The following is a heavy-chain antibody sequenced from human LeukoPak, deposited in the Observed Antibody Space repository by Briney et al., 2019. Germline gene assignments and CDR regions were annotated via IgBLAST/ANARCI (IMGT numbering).Heavy chain of an antibody. CDR2: IYHSGST. CDR1: GYSISGGYY. Sequence: SETLSLTCAVSGYSISGGYYWGWIRQPPGKGLEWIGSIYHSGSTYYNPSLKSRVTISVDTSKNQFSLKLSSVTAADTAVYYCARVRGEGFDYWGQGTLVTVSS. V-gene: IGHV4-38-2*01. D-gene: IGHD4-17*01. J-gene: IGHJ4*02. CDR3: ARVRGEGFDY.